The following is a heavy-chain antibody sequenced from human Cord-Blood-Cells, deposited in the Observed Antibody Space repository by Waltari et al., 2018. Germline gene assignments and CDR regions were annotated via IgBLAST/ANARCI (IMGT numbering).Heavy chain of an antibody. D-gene: IGHD7-27*01. V-gene: IGHV1-2*04. CDR2: INPSSGGT. Sequence: QVQLVQSGAEVKKPGASVKVSCKASGYTFTGYYMHWVRQAPGQGLEWMGWINPSSGGTNYAQKFQGWVTMTRDTSISTAYMELSRLRSDDTAVYYCARDNWEDAFDIWGQGTMVTVSS. CDR3: ARDNWEDAFDI. CDR1: GYTFTGYY. J-gene: IGHJ3*02.